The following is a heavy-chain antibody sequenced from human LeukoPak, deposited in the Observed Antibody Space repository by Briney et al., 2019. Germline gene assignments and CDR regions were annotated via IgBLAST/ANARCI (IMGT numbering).Heavy chain of an antibody. J-gene: IGHJ3*02. CDR3: ASVSGDEDKDAFDI. Sequence: PGGSLRLSCAASGFIFSNHDMHWVRQAPGKGLEWVSYISSSGSTIYYADSVKGRFTISRDNAKNSLYLQMNSLRAEDTAVYYCASVSGDEDKDAFDIWGQGTMVTVSS. CDR1: GFIFSNHD. CDR2: ISSSGSTI. D-gene: IGHD2/OR15-2a*01. V-gene: IGHV3-48*04.